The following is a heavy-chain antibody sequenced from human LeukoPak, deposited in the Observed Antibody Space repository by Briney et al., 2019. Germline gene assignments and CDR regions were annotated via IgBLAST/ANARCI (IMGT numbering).Heavy chain of an antibody. CDR2: INHSGST. D-gene: IGHD2-15*01. CDR3: ARAVVVVAATPWIDY. Sequence: SETLSLTCAVYGGSFSGYYWSWIRQPPGKGLEWIGEINHSGSTYYNPSLKSRVTISVDTSKNQFSLKLSSVTAADTAVYYCARAVVVVAATPWIDYWGQGTLVTVSS. CDR1: GGSFSGYY. V-gene: IGHV4-34*01. J-gene: IGHJ4*02.